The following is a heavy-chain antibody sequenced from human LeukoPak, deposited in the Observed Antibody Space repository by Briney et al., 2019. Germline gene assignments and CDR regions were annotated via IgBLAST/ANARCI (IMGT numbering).Heavy chain of an antibody. CDR1: GFTFSSYA. CDR3: AKDREQWLPSGEFDY. Sequence: GGSLRLSCAASGFTFSSYAMSWVRQAPGKGLERVSAISGSGGSTYYADSVKGRFTISRDNSKNTLYLQMNSLRAEDTAVYYCAKDREQWLPSGEFDYWGQGTLVTVSS. J-gene: IGHJ4*02. CDR2: ISGSGGST. D-gene: IGHD6-19*01. V-gene: IGHV3-23*01.